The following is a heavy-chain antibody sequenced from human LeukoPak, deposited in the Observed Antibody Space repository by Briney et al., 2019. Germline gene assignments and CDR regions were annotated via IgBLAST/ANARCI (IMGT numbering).Heavy chain of an antibody. J-gene: IGHJ6*02. D-gene: IGHD3-10*01. Sequence: GASVKVSCKASGYTFTGYYMHWVRQAPGQGLEWMGWINPNSGGTNYAQKFQGRVTMTRDTSISTAYMELSRLRSDDTAVYYCAREYYYGSGSYYAPDYYYYSGMDVWGQGTTVTVSS. CDR2: INPNSGGT. V-gene: IGHV1-2*02. CDR3: AREYYYGSGSYYAPDYYYYSGMDV. CDR1: GYTFTGYY.